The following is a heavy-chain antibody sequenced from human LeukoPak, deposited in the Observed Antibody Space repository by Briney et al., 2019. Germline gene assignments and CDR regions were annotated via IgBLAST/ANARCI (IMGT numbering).Heavy chain of an antibody. D-gene: IGHD3-10*01. Sequence: SVRVSCKASGGTFSSYAISWVRQAPGQGLEWMGGIIPIFGTANYAQKFQGRVTITADESTSTAYMELSSLRSEDTAVYYCARDGTLTMVRGVIHLNWFDPWGQGTLVTVSS. J-gene: IGHJ5*02. CDR1: GGTFSSYA. V-gene: IGHV1-69*01. CDR3: ARDGTLTMVRGVIHLNWFDP. CDR2: IIPIFGTA.